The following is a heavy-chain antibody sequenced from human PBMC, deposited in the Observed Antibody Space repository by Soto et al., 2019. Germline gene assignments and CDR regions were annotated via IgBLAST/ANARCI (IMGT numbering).Heavy chain of an antibody. D-gene: IGHD3-22*01. CDR2: MYYSGGT. Sequence: QVWLQESGPGLVKPSETLSLTCTVSGGSISSDYWSWIRQPPGKGLEWIGYMYYSGGTNYNPSLKSRVTISIDTSKKRFSLELRSVTAADTAVYYCARAGRGYDPWGQGTLVTVSS. CDR1: GGSISSDY. CDR3: ARAGRGYDP. V-gene: IGHV4-59*01. J-gene: IGHJ5*02.